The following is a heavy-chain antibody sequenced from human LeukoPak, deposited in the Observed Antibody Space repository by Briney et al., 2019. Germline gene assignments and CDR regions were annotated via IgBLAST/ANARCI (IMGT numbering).Heavy chain of an antibody. J-gene: IGHJ5*02. CDR2: TSAYNGNT. V-gene: IGHV1-18*01. CDR3: ARAGFEDIVVWFDP. D-gene: IGHD2-15*01. CDR1: GGTFSSYA. Sequence: ASVKVSCKASGGTFSSYAISWVRQAPGQGLEWMGWTSAYNGNTNYAQKLQGRVTMTTDTSTSTAYMELRSLRSDDTAVYYCARAGFEDIVVWFDPWGQGTLVTVSS.